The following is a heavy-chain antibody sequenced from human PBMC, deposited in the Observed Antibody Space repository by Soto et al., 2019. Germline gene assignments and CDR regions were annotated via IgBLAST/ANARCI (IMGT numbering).Heavy chain of an antibody. D-gene: IGHD4-4*01. J-gene: IGHJ6*03. CDR2: INPNSGGT. V-gene: IGHV1-2*04. CDR3: ARGGLHSNGLLDYYYYYYMDV. Sequence: GASVKVSCKASGYTFTGYYMHWVRQAPGQGLEWMGWINPNSGGTNYAQKFQGWVTMTRDTSISTAYMELSRLRSDDTAVYYCARGGLHSNGLLDYYYYYYMDVWGKGTTVTVSS. CDR1: GYTFTGYY.